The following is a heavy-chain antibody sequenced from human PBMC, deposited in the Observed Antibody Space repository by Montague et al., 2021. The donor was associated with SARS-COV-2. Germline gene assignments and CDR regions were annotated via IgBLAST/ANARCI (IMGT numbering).Heavy chain of an antibody. D-gene: IGHD3-10*01. V-gene: IGHV3-66*02. CDR3: ARDRRRYGSGSYYGPHYYYYGMDV. CDR1: GFTVSRNY. Sequence: SLRLSCAASGFTVSRNYMSWVRQAPGKGLEWVSVIYSGGSTYYXXXVXXXFTXSRDNSKNTLYLQMNSLRAEDTAVYYCARDRRRYGSGSYYGPHYYYYGMDVWGQGTTVTVSS. CDR2: IYSGGST. J-gene: IGHJ6*02.